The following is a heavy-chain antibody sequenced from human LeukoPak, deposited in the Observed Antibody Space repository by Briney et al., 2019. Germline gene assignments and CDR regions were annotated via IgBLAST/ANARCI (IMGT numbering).Heavy chain of an antibody. Sequence: SETLSLTCTVSGDSITSYYWSWIRQPPGKGLEWIGYFYYSGSTYYNPSLKGRVTISVDTSKNQFSLKLSSVTAADTAVYYCARAFRARYFDLWGRGTLVTVSS. CDR2: FYYSGST. V-gene: IGHV4-59*08. CDR3: ARAFRARYFDL. D-gene: IGHD2/OR15-2a*01. CDR1: GDSITSYY. J-gene: IGHJ2*01.